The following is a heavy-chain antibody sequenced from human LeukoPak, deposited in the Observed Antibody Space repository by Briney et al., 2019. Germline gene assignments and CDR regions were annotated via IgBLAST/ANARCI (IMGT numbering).Heavy chain of an antibody. Sequence: PGASVKVSCKASGYTFTSYDINWVRQATGQGLEWMGWMNPNSGNTGYAQKFQGRVTMTRNTSISTAYMELSSLRSEDTAVYYCARDNGGTAMAYYYYYYMDVWGKGTTVTISS. CDR3: ARDNGGTAMAYYYYYYMDV. D-gene: IGHD5-18*01. CDR2: MNPNSGNT. CDR1: GYTFTSYD. V-gene: IGHV1-8*01. J-gene: IGHJ6*03.